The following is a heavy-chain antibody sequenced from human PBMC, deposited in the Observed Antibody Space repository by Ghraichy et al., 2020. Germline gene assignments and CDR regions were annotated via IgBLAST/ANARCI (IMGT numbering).Heavy chain of an antibody. CDR2: IYYSGST. CDR1: GGSISSSSYY. Sequence: SQTLSLTCTVSGGSISSSSYYWGWIRQPPGKGLEWIGSIYYSGSTYYNPSLKSRVTISVDTSKNQFSLKLSSVTAADTAVYYCARHVPRRKEWLWSYAYYYYYMDVWGKGTTVTVSS. J-gene: IGHJ6*03. V-gene: IGHV4-39*01. D-gene: IGHD3-3*01. CDR3: ARHVPRRKEWLWSYAYYYYYMDV.